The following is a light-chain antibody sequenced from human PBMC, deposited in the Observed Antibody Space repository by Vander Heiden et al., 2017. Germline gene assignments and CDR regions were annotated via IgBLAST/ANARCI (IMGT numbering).Light chain of an antibody. Sequence: EIVLTQSPGTLSLSPGERATLSCRASQSVSSSYLAWYQQKPGQAPRLLIYDTSSRATGIPDRFSVSGSGTDFTLTISRLEPEDFAVYYCQQYGSSPQTFGQGTKVEIK. V-gene: IGKV3-20*01. J-gene: IGKJ1*01. CDR2: DTS. CDR1: QSVSSSY. CDR3: QQYGSSPQT.